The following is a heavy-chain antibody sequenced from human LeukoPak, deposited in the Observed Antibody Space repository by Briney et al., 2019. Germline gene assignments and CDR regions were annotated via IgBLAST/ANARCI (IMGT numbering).Heavy chain of an antibody. CDR2: IIPIFGTA. CDR3: ARAKYYYDSSGYYHVYYFDY. V-gene: IGHV1-69*13. D-gene: IGHD3-22*01. CDR1: GGTFSSYA. Sequence: ASVKVSCKASGGTFSSYAISWVRQAPGQGLEWMGGIIPIFGTANYAQKFQGRVTITADESTSTAYMELSSLRSEDTAVYYCARAKYYYDSSGYYHVYYFDYWGQGTLVTVSS. J-gene: IGHJ4*02.